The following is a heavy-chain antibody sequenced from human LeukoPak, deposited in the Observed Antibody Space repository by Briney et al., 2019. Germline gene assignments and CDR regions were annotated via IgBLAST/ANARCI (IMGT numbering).Heavy chain of an antibody. D-gene: IGHD4-17*01. CDR1: GFTFTSSA. J-gene: IGHJ6*03. Sequence: SVKVSCKASGFTFTSSAMQWVRQARGQRLEWIGWIVVGSGNTNYAQKFQERVTITRDMSTSTAYMELSSLRSEDTAVYYCAAATTVTGYYYYYYYMGVWGKGTTVTVSS. V-gene: IGHV1-58*02. CDR2: IVVGSGNT. CDR3: AAATTVTGYYYYYYYMGV.